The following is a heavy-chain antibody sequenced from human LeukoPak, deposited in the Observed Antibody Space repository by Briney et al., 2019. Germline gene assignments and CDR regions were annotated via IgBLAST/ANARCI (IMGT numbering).Heavy chain of an antibody. D-gene: IGHD6-19*01. CDR2: IYYSGYT. Sequence: SETLSLTCTVSGGSINTYYWSWVRQPPGMGLEWIGYIYYSGYTNYNPSPKSRVTISVDTSNNQLSLKLKSVTAADTAVYYCARVLAASGWYLFDYWGQGTLVTVSS. CDR1: GGSINTYY. CDR3: ARVLAASGWYLFDY. J-gene: IGHJ4*02. V-gene: IGHV4-59*01.